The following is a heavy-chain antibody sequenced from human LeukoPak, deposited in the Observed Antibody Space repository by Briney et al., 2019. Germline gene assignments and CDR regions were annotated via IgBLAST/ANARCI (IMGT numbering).Heavy chain of an antibody. V-gene: IGHV4-34*01. CDR2: INHSGST. CDR1: GGSFSGYY. D-gene: IGHD4-17*01. J-gene: IGHJ4*02. Sequence: SETLSLTCAVYGGSFSGYYWSWIRQPSGKGLEWIGEINHSGSTNYNPSLKSRVTISVDTSKNQFSLKLSSVTAADTAVYCCARGGRLRSITFDYWGQGTLVTVSS. CDR3: ARGGRLRSITFDY.